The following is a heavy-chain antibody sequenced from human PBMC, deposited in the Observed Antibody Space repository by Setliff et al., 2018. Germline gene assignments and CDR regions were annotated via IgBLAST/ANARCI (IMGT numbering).Heavy chain of an antibody. CDR3: ARHYGGGYKHFDY. J-gene: IGHJ4*02. CDR1: GGSISSYY. V-gene: IGHV4-4*08. D-gene: IGHD5-12*01. Sequence: PSETLSLTCTVSGGSISSYYWSWIRQPPGKGLEWIGYIYTSGTAYYNPSLESRVTMFVDTSKNQFSLRLNSVTAADTAVYYCARHYGGGYKHFDYWGQGTLVTVSS. CDR2: IYTSGTA.